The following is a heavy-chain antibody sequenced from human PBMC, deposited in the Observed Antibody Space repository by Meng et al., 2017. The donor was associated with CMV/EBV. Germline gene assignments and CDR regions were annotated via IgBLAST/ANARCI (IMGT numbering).Heavy chain of an antibody. CDR1: AGSFVGYY. V-gene: IGHV4-34*01. J-gene: IGHJ4*02. CDR2: INPSGST. D-gene: IGHD1-1*01. Sequence: AGSFVGYYCVSIRQPPGNGLEWIGEINPSGSTNYSPSLKSRVTISVDTSKNQFSLKLSSVTAADTAVYYCARGPPRAFTTGTTLLDYWGQGTLVTVSS. CDR3: ARGPPRAFTTGTTLLDY.